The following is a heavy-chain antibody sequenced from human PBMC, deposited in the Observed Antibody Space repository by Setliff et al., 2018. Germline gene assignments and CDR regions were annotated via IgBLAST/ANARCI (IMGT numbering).Heavy chain of an antibody. CDR1: GGTFRTYA. D-gene: IGHD3-22*01. CDR3: ARGTYYYESSGLYGPDYYYYDMDV. CDR2: IIPIFGTS. Sequence: SVKVSCKASGGTFRTYAITWVRQAPGQGLEWMGGIIPIFGTSTYAQKFQGRVTITADESTSTAYMDMSSLRAEDTSVYYCARGTYYYESSGLYGPDYYYYDMDVWGQGTTVTVAS. J-gene: IGHJ6*02. V-gene: IGHV1-69*13.